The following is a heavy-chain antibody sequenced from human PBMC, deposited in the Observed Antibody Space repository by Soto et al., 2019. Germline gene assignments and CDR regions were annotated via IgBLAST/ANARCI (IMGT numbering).Heavy chain of an antibody. Sequence: PSETLSLTCAVSGGSISSGGYSWTWIRQPPGKGLEWVGHTYHTGTAYYSPSLKSRVTISVDTSKNQFSLKLSSVTAADTAVYYCARVPGPWGQGTLVTVSS. CDR1: GGSISSGGYS. CDR3: ARVPGP. J-gene: IGHJ5*02. V-gene: IGHV4-30-2*01. CDR2: TYHTGTA.